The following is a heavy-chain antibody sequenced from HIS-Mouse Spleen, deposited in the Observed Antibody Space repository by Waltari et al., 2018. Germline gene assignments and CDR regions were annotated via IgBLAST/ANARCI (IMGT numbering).Heavy chain of an antibody. CDR2: INHSGST. CDR1: GGSFSGYY. D-gene: IGHD3-10*01. V-gene: IGHV4-34*01. Sequence: QVQLQQWGAGLLKPSETLSLTCAVYGGSFSGYYWSWIRQPPGKGLEWIGEINHSGSTNYNPSLKSRVTISVDTSKNQFSLKLSSVTAADTAVYYCARQLKIYGSGSSYFDYWGQGTLVTVSS. J-gene: IGHJ4*02. CDR3: ARQLKIYGSGSSYFDY.